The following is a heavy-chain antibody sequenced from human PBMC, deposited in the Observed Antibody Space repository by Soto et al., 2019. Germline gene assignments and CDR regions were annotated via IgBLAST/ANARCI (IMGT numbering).Heavy chain of an antibody. CDR3: ARDKVDFWSGYPSGPTGPTGYYYGMDV. CDR1: GFTFSSYS. CDR2: ISSSSSYI. V-gene: IGHV3-21*01. Sequence: SLRLSCAASGFTFSSYSMNWVRQAPGKGLEWVSSISSSSSYIYYADSVKGRFTISRDNAKNSLYLQMNSLRAEDTAVYYCARDKVDFWSGYPSGPTGPTGYYYGMDVWGQGTTVTVSS. D-gene: IGHD3-3*01. J-gene: IGHJ6*02.